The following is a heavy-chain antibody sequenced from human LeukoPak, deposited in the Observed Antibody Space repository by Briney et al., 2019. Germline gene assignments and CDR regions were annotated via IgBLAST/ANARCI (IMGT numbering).Heavy chain of an antibody. D-gene: IGHD6-19*01. CDR3: AKGVSGRSYYFDY. CDR1: GFTFSSYA. J-gene: IGHJ4*02. Sequence: GGSLRLSCAASGFTFSSYAMSWVRQPPGKGLEWVSAISGSGGGTYYADSVKGRFTISRDNSKNTLYLQMNSLRAEDTAVYYCAKGVSGRSYYFDYWGRGTLVTVSS. V-gene: IGHV3-23*01. CDR2: ISGSGGGT.